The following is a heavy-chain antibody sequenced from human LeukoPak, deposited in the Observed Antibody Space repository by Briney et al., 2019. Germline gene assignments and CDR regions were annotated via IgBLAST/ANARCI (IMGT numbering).Heavy chain of an antibody. CDR3: ARSDGYGLIGI. D-gene: IGHD3-10*01. CDR1: GGSISSGNYY. J-gene: IGHJ3*02. Sequence: PSQTLSLTCTVSGGSISSGNYYWNWIRQPAGKGLEWIGRIYTSGSTNYNPSLKSRITISVDTSKNQFSLKLSSVTAADTAVYYCARSDGYGLIGIWGQGTMVTVSS. CDR2: IYTSGST. V-gene: IGHV4-61*02.